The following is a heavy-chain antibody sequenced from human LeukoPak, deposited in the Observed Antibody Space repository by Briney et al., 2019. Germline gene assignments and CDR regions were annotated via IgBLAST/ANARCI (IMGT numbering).Heavy chain of an antibody. D-gene: IGHD1-1*01. V-gene: IGHV4-61*02. CDR3: ARDEATTAIDAFDI. CDR2: IYTSGST. J-gene: IGHJ3*02. CDR1: GGSISSGSYY. Sequence: SETLSLTRTVSGGSISSGSYYWSWIRQPAGKGLEWIGRIYTSGSTNYNPSLKSRVTISVDTSKNQFSLKLSSVTAADTAVYYCARDEATTAIDAFDIWGQGTMVTVSS.